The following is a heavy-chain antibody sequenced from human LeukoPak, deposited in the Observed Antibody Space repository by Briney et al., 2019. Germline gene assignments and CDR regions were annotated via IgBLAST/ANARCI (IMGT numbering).Heavy chain of an antibody. J-gene: IGHJ4*02. CDR3: ASSRDYYDSSGYGLDY. CDR1: GFTFSDYY. Sequence: PGGSLRLSCAASGFTFSDYYMSWIRQAPGKGLEWVSYISSSGSTIYYADSAKGRFTISRDNAKNSLYLQMNSLRAEDTAVYYCASSRDYYDSSGYGLDYWGQGTLVTVSS. V-gene: IGHV3-11*04. CDR2: ISSSGSTI. D-gene: IGHD3-22*01.